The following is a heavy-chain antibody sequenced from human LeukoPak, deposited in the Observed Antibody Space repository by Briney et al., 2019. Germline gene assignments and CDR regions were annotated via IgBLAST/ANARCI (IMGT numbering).Heavy chain of an antibody. V-gene: IGHV3-30*18. D-gene: IGHD1-26*01. Sequence: GGSLRLSCAASGFTFSNYGIHWVRQAPGKGLEWVAVISNAGSNKYYADPVKGRFTISRANSENTLYLQMNSLRAEDTAVYYCAKETGRWELEWGEGTLVTVSS. CDR3: AKETGRWELE. J-gene: IGHJ4*02. CDR1: GFTFSNYG. CDR2: ISNAGSNK.